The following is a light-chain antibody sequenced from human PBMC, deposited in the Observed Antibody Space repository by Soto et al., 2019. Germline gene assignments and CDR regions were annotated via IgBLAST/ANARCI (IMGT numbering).Light chain of an antibody. J-gene: IGKJ1*01. CDR3: QQYNDWPRT. V-gene: IGKV3-15*01. Sequence: VFTQSPGTLSLSPGERATLSCRASQNISRSLAWYQQKPGQGPSLLIYGTSTRAGGVPARFSGSGSGTEFTLTISSLQSEDFAVYYCQQYNDWPRTFGQGTKV. CDR1: QNISRS. CDR2: GTS.